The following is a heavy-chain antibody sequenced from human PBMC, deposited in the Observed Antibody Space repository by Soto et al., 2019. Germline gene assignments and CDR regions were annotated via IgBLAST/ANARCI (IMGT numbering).Heavy chain of an antibody. CDR1: GFRFDGHA. CDR3: ARLRYSESTGNFDY. CDR2: LGWDSGGI. D-gene: IGHD1-26*01. J-gene: IGHJ4*02. V-gene: IGHV3-9*01. Sequence: EVQLVESGGGLVQPGRSLRISCVGSGFRFDGHAMHWVRQSPGKGLEWVSGLGWDSGGIDYADFVKGRFTISRDNAKNSLYLQMTSLRAEDTAFYYFARLRYSESTGNFDYGGQGPLVTVSS.